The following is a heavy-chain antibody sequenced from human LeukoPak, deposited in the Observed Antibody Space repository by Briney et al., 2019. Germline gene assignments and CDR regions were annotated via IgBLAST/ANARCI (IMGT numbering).Heavy chain of an antibody. D-gene: IGHD3-10*01. Sequence: PSETLSLTCAVYGGSFSGYYWSWIRQPPGKGLEWIGEINHSGSTYYNPSLKSRVTISVDTSKNQFSLKLSSVTAADTAVYYCARHQTYYYGSGSYYSLEVHWCWFDPWGQGTLVTVSS. CDR2: INHSGST. CDR1: GGSFSGYY. CDR3: ARHQTYYYGSGSYYSLEVHWCWFDP. J-gene: IGHJ5*02. V-gene: IGHV4-34*01.